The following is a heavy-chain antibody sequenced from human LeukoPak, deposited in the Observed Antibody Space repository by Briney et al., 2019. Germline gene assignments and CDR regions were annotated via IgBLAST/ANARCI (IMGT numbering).Heavy chain of an antibody. CDR3: ARGGIYPYY. Sequence: PGGSLRLSCDASGFTFSSNWMSWVRQAPGKGLEWVAKINEDGSEKYYVDSVKGRFTISIDNAKNSLYLQMNSLRAEDTAVYYCARGGIYPYYWGQGILVTVSS. V-gene: IGHV3-7*01. D-gene: IGHD1-26*01. CDR1: GFTFSSNW. CDR2: INEDGSEK. J-gene: IGHJ4*02.